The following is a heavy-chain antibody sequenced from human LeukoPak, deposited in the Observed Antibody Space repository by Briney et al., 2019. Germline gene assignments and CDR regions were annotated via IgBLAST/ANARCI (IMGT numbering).Heavy chain of an antibody. D-gene: IGHD3-22*01. V-gene: IGHV3-30-3*02. Sequence: PGRSLRLSCAASGFTFSSYTMHWVRQAPGKGLEWVAVISYDGSSKYYADSVKGRFTISRDNAKNSLHLQMNSLRAEDTAVYYCAKNYYDSSGLFDYWGQGTLVIVSS. CDR1: GFTFSSYT. CDR3: AKNYYDSSGLFDY. CDR2: ISYDGSSK. J-gene: IGHJ4*02.